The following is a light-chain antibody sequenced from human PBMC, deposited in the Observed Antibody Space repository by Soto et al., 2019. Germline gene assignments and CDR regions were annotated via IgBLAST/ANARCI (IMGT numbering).Light chain of an antibody. CDR2: GNS. CDR1: SSNIGAGYD. J-gene: IGLJ3*02. Sequence: QSVLTQPPSVSGAPGQRVTISCTGSSSNIGAGYDVHWYQQLPGTAPKLLIYGNSNRPSGVPDRFSGSKSGTSASLAITGLQAEYEADYYCQSYDSSLSGWVFGGGTKLTAL. V-gene: IGLV1-40*01. CDR3: QSYDSSLSGWV.